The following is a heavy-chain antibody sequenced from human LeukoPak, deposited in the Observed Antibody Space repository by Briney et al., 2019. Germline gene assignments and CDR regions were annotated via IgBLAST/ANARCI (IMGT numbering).Heavy chain of an antibody. V-gene: IGHV1-8*01. CDR1: GYTFTSYD. CDR2: MNPNSGNT. J-gene: IGHJ4*02. D-gene: IGHD1-7*01. Sequence: ASVTVSCTASGYTFTSYDINWVRQATRQGLEWMGWMNPNSGNTGYAQKFQGRVTMTRNTSISTAYMELSSLRSEDTAVYYCARGITGTTFADYWGQGTLVTVSS. CDR3: ARGITGTTFADY.